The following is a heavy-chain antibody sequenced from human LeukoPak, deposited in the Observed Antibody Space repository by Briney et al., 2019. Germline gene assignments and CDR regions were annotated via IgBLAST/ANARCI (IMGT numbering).Heavy chain of an antibody. J-gene: IGHJ6*03. V-gene: IGHV3-21*01. CDR1: GFTVSTSD. CDR2: ITSGSSYI. CDR3: ARDPYSGSYGNYYYYFMDV. Sequence: PGGSLRLSCAASGFTVSTSDMSWVRRAPGKGLEWVSSITSGSSYIYYADSVKGRFTISRDNAKNSLYLQMNSLRAEDTAVYYCARDPYSGSYGNYYYYFMDVWGKGTTVTISS. D-gene: IGHD1-26*01.